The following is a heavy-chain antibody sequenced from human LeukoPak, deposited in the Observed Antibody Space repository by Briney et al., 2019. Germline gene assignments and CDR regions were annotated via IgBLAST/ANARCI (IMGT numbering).Heavy chain of an antibody. V-gene: IGHV3-7*03. CDR3: ARDKITGTFLFDP. CDR2: IKQDGSEK. J-gene: IGHJ5*02. Sequence: GGSLRLSCAASGLTFSSYWMSWVRQAPGKGLEWVANIKQDGSEKYYVDSVKGRFTISRDNAKNSLYLQMNSLRAEDTAVYYCARDKITGTFLFDPWGQGTLVTVSS. CDR1: GLTFSSYW. D-gene: IGHD1-7*01.